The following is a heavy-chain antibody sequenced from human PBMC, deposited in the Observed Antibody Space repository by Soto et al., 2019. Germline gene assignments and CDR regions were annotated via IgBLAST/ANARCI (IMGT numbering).Heavy chain of an antibody. V-gene: IGHV3-30-3*01. CDR3: ARDNSTGWYYFDH. D-gene: IGHD6-19*01. J-gene: IGHJ4*02. CDR1: GFTFSGFA. Sequence: QVQLMESGGGVVQPGRSLRLSCAASGFTFSGFAMYWARQAPGQGLEWVAVISYDGSNEYYAESVKGRFTISRDNSKNTLYLQMTSLRAKDTGIYYCARDNSTGWYYFDHWGQGTLVTVSS. CDR2: ISYDGSNE.